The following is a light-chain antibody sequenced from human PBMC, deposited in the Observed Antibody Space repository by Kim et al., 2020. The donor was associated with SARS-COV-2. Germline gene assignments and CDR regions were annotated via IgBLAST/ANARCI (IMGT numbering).Light chain of an antibody. CDR1: SSNIGNNF. Sequence: QSVLTQPPSVSAAPGQKVSISCSGSSSNIGNNFVSWYQQLPGTAPNLLMYDNNKRPSGIPDRFSGSKSGASATLGITGLQTGDEGDYYCGTWDTGLSIGVFGGGTQLTVL. J-gene: IGLJ3*02. CDR2: DNN. CDR3: GTWDTGLSIGV. V-gene: IGLV1-51*01.